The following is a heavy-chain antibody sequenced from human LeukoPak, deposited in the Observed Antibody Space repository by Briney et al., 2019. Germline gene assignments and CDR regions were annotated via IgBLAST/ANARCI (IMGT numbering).Heavy chain of an antibody. CDR3: AKDRVVVGAATPAKYGMDV. CDR1: GFTFSSYA. V-gene: IGHV3-23*01. CDR2: ISGSGGST. J-gene: IGHJ6*02. D-gene: IGHD2-15*01. Sequence: GGSLRLSCAASGFTFSSYAMSWVRQAPGKGLEWVSAISGSGGSTYYADSVKGRFTISRDNSKNTLYLQMNSLRAEDTAVYYCAKDRVVVGAATPAKYGMDVWGQGTTVTVSS.